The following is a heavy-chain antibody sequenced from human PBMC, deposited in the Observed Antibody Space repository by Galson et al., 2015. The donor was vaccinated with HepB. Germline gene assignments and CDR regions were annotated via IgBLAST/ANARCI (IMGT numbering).Heavy chain of an antibody. D-gene: IGHD3-10*01. CDR1: GFTVSSNY. CDR3: ARVSSFWSGSGSYAFDI. Sequence: SLRLSCAASGFTVSSNYMSWVRQAPGKGLEWVSVIYSGGSTYYADSVKGRFTISRHNSKNTLYLQMNSLRAEDTAVYYCARVSSFWSGSGSYAFDIWGQETMVTVSS. CDR2: IYSGGST. J-gene: IGHJ3*02. V-gene: IGHV3-53*04.